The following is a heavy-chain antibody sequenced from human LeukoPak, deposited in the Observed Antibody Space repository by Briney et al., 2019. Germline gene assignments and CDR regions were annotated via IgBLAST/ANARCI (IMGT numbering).Heavy chain of an antibody. CDR3: ARVNRDLYYYYYMDV. CDR2: IKQDGSEK. V-gene: IGHV3-7*01. J-gene: IGHJ6*03. D-gene: IGHD3-10*01. Sequence: PGGSLRLSCAASGFTFSSYWMSWVRQAPGKGLEWVANIKQDGSEKYYVDSVKGRFTISRDNAKNSLYLQMNSLRAEDTAVYYCARVNRDLYYYYYMDVWGKGTTVTASS. CDR1: GFTFSSYW.